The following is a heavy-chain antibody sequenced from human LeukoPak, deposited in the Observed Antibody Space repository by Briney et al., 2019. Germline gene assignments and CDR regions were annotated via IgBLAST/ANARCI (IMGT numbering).Heavy chain of an antibody. D-gene: IGHD5-18*01. CDR1: GYTFTSYG. V-gene: IGHV1-18*01. J-gene: IGHJ4*02. CDR3: ARVRGIIQLGQIRFDY. Sequence: ASVKVSCKASGYTFTSYGISWVRQAPGQGLEWMGWMSAYNGNTNYAQKLQGRVTMTTDTSTSTAYMELRSLRSDDTAVYYCARVRGIIQLGQIRFDYCGQGTLVTVSS. CDR2: MSAYNGNT.